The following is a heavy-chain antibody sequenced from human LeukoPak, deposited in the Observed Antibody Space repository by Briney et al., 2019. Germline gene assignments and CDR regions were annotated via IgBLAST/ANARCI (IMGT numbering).Heavy chain of an antibody. CDR3: ARGGGRKAFDI. CDR2: FDPEDGET. D-gene: IGHD1-14*01. Sequence: ASVKVSCKVSGYTLTELSMHWVRQAPGKGLEGMGGFDPEDGETIYAQKFQGRVTITRKTSISTAYMELSGLRSEDTAFYYCARGGGRKAFDIWGQGTMVTVSS. V-gene: IGHV1-24*01. J-gene: IGHJ3*02. CDR1: GYTLTELS.